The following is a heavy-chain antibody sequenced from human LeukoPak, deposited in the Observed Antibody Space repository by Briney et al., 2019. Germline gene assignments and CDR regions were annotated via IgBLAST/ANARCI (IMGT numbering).Heavy chain of an antibody. CDR1: GYSISSGYY. J-gene: IGHJ4*02. D-gene: IGHD3-10*01. CDR2: IYHSGST. CDR3: ARDAYYYGSGSYYNN. Sequence: SETLSLTCAVSGYSISSGYYWSWIRQPPGKGLEWIGSIYHSGSTYYNPSLKSRVTISVDTSKNQFSLKLSSVTAADTAVYYCARDAYYYGSGSYYNNWGQGTLVTVSS. V-gene: IGHV4-38-2*02.